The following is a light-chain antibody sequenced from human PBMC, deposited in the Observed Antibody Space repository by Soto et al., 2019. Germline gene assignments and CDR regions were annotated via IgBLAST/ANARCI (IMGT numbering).Light chain of an antibody. V-gene: IGKV3-20*01. Sequence: EIVLTQSPGILSLSPGERATLSCRASQSVSSSYLAWYQQKPGQAPRLLIYGASNRATGIPDRFSASGSKTNFTLTISRLEPEDFAVYYCQQYVSSPPYTFGQGTKLEIK. CDR3: QQYVSSPPYT. J-gene: IGKJ2*01. CDR2: GAS. CDR1: QSVSSSY.